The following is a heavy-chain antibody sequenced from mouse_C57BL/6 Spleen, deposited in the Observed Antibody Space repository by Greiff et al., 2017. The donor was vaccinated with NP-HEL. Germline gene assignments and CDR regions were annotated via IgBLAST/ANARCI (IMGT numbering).Heavy chain of an antibody. D-gene: IGHD2-5*01. CDR3: ARMGGTYYSNYRDAMDY. V-gene: IGHV5-17*01. J-gene: IGHJ4*01. CDR1: GFTFSDYG. Sequence: EVMLVESGGGLVKPGGSLKLSCAASGFTFSDYGMHWVRQAPEKGLEWVAYISSGSSTIYYADTVKGRFTISRDNAKNTRFLQMTSLRSGDTAMYYCARMGGTYYSNYRDAMDYWGQGTSVTVSS. CDR2: ISSGSSTI.